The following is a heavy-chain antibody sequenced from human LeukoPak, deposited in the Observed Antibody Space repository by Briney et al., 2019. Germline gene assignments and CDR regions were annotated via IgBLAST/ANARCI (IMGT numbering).Heavy chain of an antibody. CDR1: GGSINSGDYY. V-gene: IGHV4-30-4*08. J-gene: IGHJ4*02. Sequence: SETLSLTCTVSGGSINSGDYYWSWNRQPPGKGLEWIGYIYYSGSTYYNPSLKSRVTISVDTSKNQFSLKLSSVTAADTAVYYCARDSGSYCFNWGQGTLVTVSS. D-gene: IGHD1-26*01. CDR2: IYYSGST. CDR3: ARDSGSYCFN.